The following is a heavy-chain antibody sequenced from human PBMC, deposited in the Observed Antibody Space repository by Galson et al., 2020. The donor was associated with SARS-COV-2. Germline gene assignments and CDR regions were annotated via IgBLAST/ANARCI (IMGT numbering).Heavy chain of an antibody. J-gene: IGHJ4*02. D-gene: IGHD3-10*01. V-gene: IGHV1-18*01. CDR2: ISAYNGNT. CDR3: ARDLAPRGFDY. Sequence: ASVKVSCKASGYTFTNYGVAWVRQAPGQGLEWMAWISAYNGNTDYAQKFQGRVTVTTDTSTRIAYMELRSLRSDDTAVYYCARDLAPRGFDYWGQGALVTVSS. CDR1: GYTFTNYG.